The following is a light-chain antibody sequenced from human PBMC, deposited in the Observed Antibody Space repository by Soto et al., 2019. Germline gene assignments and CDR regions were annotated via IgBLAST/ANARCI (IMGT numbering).Light chain of an antibody. Sequence: AIQLTQSPSSLSASVGDRVTITCRARQGIRSSLAWFQQKAGNPPKVLIYEASVLETGASSRFSCSGSWTDFTLSIISLQPEDFATYYCQQFNSYTWKFGQGTTVEVK. V-gene: IGKV1-13*02. CDR3: QQFNSYTWK. CDR2: EAS. J-gene: IGKJ1*01. CDR1: QGIRSS.